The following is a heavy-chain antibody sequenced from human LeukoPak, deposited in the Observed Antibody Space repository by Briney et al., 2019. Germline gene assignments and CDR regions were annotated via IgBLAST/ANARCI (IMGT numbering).Heavy chain of an antibody. CDR1: GGSISSGDYY. Sequence: SETLSLTCTVSGGSISSGDYYCSWIRQPPGKGLEWIGYIYYSGSTYYNPSLKSRVTISEDTSKNQFSLKLSSVTAADTAVYYCATHLGYCSGGTCYFDYWGQGTLVTVSS. CDR2: IYYSGST. V-gene: IGHV4-30-4*01. CDR3: ATHLGYCSGGTCYFDY. J-gene: IGHJ4*02. D-gene: IGHD2-15*01.